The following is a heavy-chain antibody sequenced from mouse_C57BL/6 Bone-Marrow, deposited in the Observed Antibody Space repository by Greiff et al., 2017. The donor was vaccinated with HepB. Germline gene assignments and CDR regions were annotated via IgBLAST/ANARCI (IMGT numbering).Heavy chain of an antibody. V-gene: IGHV1-15*01. Sequence: VQLQQSGAELVRPGASVTLSCKASGYTFTDYEMHWVKQTPVHGLEWIGAIDPETGGTAYNQKFKGKAILTADKSSSTASMELRSLTSEDSAVYYCTRPNFQYYFDYWGQGTTLTVSS. J-gene: IGHJ2*01. CDR1: GYTFTDYE. CDR3: TRPNFQYYFDY. D-gene: IGHD4-1*02. CDR2: IDPETGGT.